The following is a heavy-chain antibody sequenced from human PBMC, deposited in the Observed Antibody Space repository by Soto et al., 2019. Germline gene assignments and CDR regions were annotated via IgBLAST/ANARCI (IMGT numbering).Heavy chain of an antibody. CDR1: GGTFSSYA. CDR3: ARSTMIVVVITTLGDAFDI. J-gene: IGHJ3*02. Sequence: SVKVSCKXSGGTFSSYAISWVRQAPGQGLEWMGGIIPIFGTANYAQKFQGRVTITADKSTSTAYMELSSLRSEDTAVYYCARSTMIVVVITTLGDAFDIWGQGTMVT. CDR2: IIPIFGTA. D-gene: IGHD3-22*01. V-gene: IGHV1-69*06.